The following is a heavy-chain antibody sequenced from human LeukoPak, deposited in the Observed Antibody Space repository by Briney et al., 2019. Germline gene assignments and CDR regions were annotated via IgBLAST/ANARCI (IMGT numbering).Heavy chain of an antibody. J-gene: IGHJ6*02. CDR2: AYYTGSI. D-gene: IGHD6-19*01. V-gene: IGHV4-39*02. CDR1: GGSVARTGCY. Sequence: PSETLSLTCTVSGGSVARTGCYWGWIRQPPGKGLEWIGSAYYTGSIYSTSSLRSRLTISVDASKNQFALTLTSVTAADTAVYYCGRDVSNGWEYHNGLDVWGQGTTVTVSS. CDR3: GRDVSNGWEYHNGLDV.